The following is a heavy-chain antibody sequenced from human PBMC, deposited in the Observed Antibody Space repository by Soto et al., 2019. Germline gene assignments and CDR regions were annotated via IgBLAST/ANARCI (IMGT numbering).Heavy chain of an antibody. Sequence: SETLSLTCTVSGGSISSGGYYWSWIRQHPGKGLEWIGYIYYSGSTYYNPSLKSRVTISVDTSKNQFSLKLSSVTAADTAVYYCARDSLVVRGYYYYGMDVWGQGTTVTVSS. CDR3: ARDSLVVRGYYYYGMDV. CDR1: GGSISSGGYY. D-gene: IGHD2-15*01. V-gene: IGHV4-31*03. CDR2: IYYSGST. J-gene: IGHJ6*02.